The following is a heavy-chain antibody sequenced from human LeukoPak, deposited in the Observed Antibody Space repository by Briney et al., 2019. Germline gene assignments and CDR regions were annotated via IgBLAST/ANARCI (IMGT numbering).Heavy chain of an antibody. D-gene: IGHD3-22*01. V-gene: IGHV3-30-3*01. CDR1: GFTFSTYA. Sequence: GGSLRLSCAASGFTFSTYAMSWVRQAPGKGLEWVAVISYDGSNKYYADSVKGRFTISRDNSKNTLYLQMNSLRAEDTAVYYCARAHYDSSGYYRTYYFDYWGQGTLVTVSS. CDR2: ISYDGSNK. J-gene: IGHJ4*02. CDR3: ARAHYDSSGYYRTYYFDY.